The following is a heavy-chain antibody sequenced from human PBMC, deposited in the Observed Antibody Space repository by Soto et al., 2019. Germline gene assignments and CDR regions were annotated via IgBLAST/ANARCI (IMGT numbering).Heavy chain of an antibody. CDR2: IFSSGST. V-gene: IGHV4-4*07. D-gene: IGHD5-12*01. Sequence: LSLTCTVSGGSINTFYWSWVRQPAGKGLEWIGRIFSSGSTSFNPSLESRVAMSVDTSKNHFSLNLSSVTAADMAVYYCAREGSYSAYNFAHGIQLWSFDFWGQGALVTVSS. CDR1: GGSINTFY. CDR3: AREGSYSAYNFAHGIQLWSFDF. J-gene: IGHJ4*02.